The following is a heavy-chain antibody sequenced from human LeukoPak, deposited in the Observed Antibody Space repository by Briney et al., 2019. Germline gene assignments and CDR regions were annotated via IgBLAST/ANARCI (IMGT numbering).Heavy chain of an antibody. Sequence: GGSLRLSCAASGFTVSTNYMTWLRQAPGKGLEWVSVIYSGGSTFYADSVKGRFTIPRDNSKNTLYLQMNSLRAEDTAVYYCARASIAASGYYFDYWGQGTLVTVSS. D-gene: IGHD6-6*01. CDR3: ARASIAASGYYFDY. CDR2: IYSGGST. CDR1: GFTVSTNY. V-gene: IGHV3-66*02. J-gene: IGHJ4*02.